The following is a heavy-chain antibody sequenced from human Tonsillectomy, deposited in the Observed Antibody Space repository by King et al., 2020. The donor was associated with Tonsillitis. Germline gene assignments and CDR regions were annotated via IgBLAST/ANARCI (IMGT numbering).Heavy chain of an antibody. CDR2: IYSGGST. CDR1: GFTVSSNY. D-gene: IGHD3-10*01. J-gene: IGHJ6*03. CDR3: ARDRFLLWFGELLPEGGYYYMDV. V-gene: IGHV3-66*01. Sequence: VQLVESGGGLVQPGGSLRLSCAASGFTVSSNYMSWVRQAPGKGLEWVSVIYSGGSTYYADSVKGRFTISRDNSKHTLYLQMNSLRAEDTAVYYCARDRFLLWFGELLPEGGYYYMDVWGKGTTVTVSS.